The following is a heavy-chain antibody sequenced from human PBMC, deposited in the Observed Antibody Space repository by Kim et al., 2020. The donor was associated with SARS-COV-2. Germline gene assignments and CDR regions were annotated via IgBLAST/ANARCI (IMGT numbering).Heavy chain of an antibody. J-gene: IGHJ4*02. D-gene: IGHD6-6*01. CDR2: IKQDGSEK. Sequence: GGSLRLSCAASGFTFSSYWMSWVRQAPGKGLEWVANIKQDGSEKYYVDSVKGRFTISRDNAKNSLYLQMNSLRAEDTAVYYCARDTPSIAARRSSPNDYWGEGTLVTVSS. CDR1: GFTFSSYW. CDR3: ARDTPSIAARRSSPNDY. V-gene: IGHV3-7*01.